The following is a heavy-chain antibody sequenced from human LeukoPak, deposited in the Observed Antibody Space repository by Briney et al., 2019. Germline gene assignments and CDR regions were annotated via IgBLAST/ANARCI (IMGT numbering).Heavy chain of an antibody. D-gene: IGHD2-8*01. CDR3: ARAAGVAFDC. CDR2: ISTSGST. Sequence: SQTLSLTCTVSGGSISSGSYYWSWIRQPAGKGLEWIGRISTSGSTNYNPSLKSRVTISVDTSSNQFSLNLSSVTAADTAVYYCARAAGVAFDCWGQGTLVTVSS. CDR1: GGSISSGSYY. J-gene: IGHJ4*02. V-gene: IGHV4-61*02.